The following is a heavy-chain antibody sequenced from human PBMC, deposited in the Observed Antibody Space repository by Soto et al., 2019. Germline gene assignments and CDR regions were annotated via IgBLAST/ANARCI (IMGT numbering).Heavy chain of an antibody. CDR2: ISGSGGST. V-gene: IGHV3-23*01. D-gene: IGHD5-12*01. CDR1: GFTFSSYA. J-gene: IGHJ6*03. Sequence: PGGSLRLSCAASGFTFSSYAMSWVRQAPGKGLEWVSAISGSGGSTYYADSVKGRFTISRDNSKNTLYLQMNSLRTEDTAVYYCAKGHSGYDYIHYMDVWGKGTTVTVS. CDR3: AKGHSGYDYIHYMDV.